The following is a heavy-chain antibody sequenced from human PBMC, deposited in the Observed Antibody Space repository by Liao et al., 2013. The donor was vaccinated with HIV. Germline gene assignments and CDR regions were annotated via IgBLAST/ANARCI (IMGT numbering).Heavy chain of an antibody. CDR2: IYYSGST. CDR3: ARFPNSNWGSSLFDY. D-gene: IGHD7-27*01. J-gene: IGHJ4*02. V-gene: IGHV4-39*07. CDR1: GGSISSSSYY. Sequence: QLQLQESGPGLVKPSETLSLTCTVSGGSISSSSYYWGWIRQPPGKGLEWIGSIYYSGSTYYNPSLKSRVIISVDTSRNQFSLNLSSVTAADTAVYYCARFPNSNWGSSLFDYWGQGTLVTVSS.